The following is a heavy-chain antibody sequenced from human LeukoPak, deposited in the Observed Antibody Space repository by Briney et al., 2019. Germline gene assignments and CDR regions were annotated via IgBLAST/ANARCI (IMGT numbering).Heavy chain of an antibody. V-gene: IGHV3-53*01. Sequence: GGSLRLSCAASGFTFSSYAMSWVRQAPGKGLEWVSVIYSGGSTYYADSVKGRFTISRDNSKNTLYLQMNSLRAEDTAVYYCARDPLIPTVTTVGDNWAKGPLVTVSS. CDR2: IYSGGST. CDR1: GFTFSSYA. CDR3: ARDPLIPTVTTVGDN. D-gene: IGHD4-17*01. J-gene: IGHJ4*02.